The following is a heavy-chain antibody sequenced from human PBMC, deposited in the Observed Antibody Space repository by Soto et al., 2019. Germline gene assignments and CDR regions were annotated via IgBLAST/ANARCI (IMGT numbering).Heavy chain of an antibody. CDR3: ARALTGYYYDSSGPPGYFDY. D-gene: IGHD3-22*01. V-gene: IGHV4-30-2*01. CDR2: IYHSGST. Sequence: PSETLSLTCAVQGGSFSGYSWSWIRQPPGKGLEWIGYIYHSGSTYYNPSLKSRVTISVDRSKNQFSLKLSSVTAADTAVYYCARALTGYYYDSSGPPGYFDYWGQGTLVTVSS. CDR1: GGSFSGYS. J-gene: IGHJ4*02.